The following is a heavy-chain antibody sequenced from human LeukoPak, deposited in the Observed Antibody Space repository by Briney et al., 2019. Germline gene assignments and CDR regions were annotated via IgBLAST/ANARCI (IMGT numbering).Heavy chain of an antibody. CDR2: ISGSGGST. CDR3: AKSDSGSYSVFGY. Sequence: GGSLRLSCAASGFTFSSYAMSWVRQAPGKGLEWVSAISGSGGSTYYADSVKGRFTISRDNSKNTLYLQMNSLRAEETAVYYCAKSDSGSYSVFGYWGQGTLVTVSS. CDR1: GFTFSSYA. V-gene: IGHV3-23*01. D-gene: IGHD1-26*01. J-gene: IGHJ4*02.